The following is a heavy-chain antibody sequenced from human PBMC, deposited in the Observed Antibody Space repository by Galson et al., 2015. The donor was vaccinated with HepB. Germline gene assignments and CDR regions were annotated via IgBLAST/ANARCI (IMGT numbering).Heavy chain of an antibody. CDR1: GFTVSSNY. V-gene: IGHV3-66*01. CDR3: AGTSFTVTSYYYYYYGMDV. D-gene: IGHD4-11*01. CDR2: IYSGGST. Sequence: SLRLSCAASGFTVSSNYMSWVRQAPGKGLEWVSVIYSGGSTYYADSVKGRFTISRDNSKNTLYLQMNSLRAEDTAVYYCAGTSFTVTSYYYYYYGMDVWGQGTTVTVSS. J-gene: IGHJ6*02.